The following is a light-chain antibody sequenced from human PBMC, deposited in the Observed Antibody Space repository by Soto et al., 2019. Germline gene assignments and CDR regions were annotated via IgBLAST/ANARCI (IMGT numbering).Light chain of an antibody. V-gene: IGKV3-20*01. J-gene: IGKJ4*01. CDR2: AAS. Sequence: ENVLTQSPGTLSLSPGERATLSCRASQSISSSNYLAWYQQKPGQAPRLLIFAASSRATGIPDRFSGSGSGTDFTLTISSLQPDDVATYYCQNYNNAPPLTFGGGTKVDIK. CDR1: QSISSSNY. CDR3: QNYNNAPPLT.